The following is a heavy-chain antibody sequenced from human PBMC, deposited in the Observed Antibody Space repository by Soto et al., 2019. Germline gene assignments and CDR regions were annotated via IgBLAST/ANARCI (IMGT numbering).Heavy chain of an antibody. J-gene: IGHJ5*02. CDR2: ISYRGST. CDR3: ASSGIVGREVNTWFDP. CDR1: ASSITTSY. D-gene: IGHD3-22*01. Sequence: SETLSLTCTVSASSITTSYWSWIRQPLGKALEWIGYISYRGSTNYNPSLKSRLTISIDTSKSQISLKLTSMTTADTAVYYCASSGIVGREVNTWFDPWGQGTLVTVSS. V-gene: IGHV4-59*01.